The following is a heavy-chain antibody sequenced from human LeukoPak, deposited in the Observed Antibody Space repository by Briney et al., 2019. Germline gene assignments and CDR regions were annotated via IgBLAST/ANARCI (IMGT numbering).Heavy chain of an antibody. D-gene: IGHD5-24*01. Sequence: GGSLRLSCAASGFTFSDYYMSWIRQAPGKGLEWVSYISSSGSFIYYADSVKGRFTISRDNAKNSLYLHLNSLRAEDTAVYYCARVGIGRDGYNPGLGFDYWGQGTLVTVSS. CDR2: ISSSGSFI. V-gene: IGHV3-11*04. CDR1: GFTFSDYY. CDR3: ARVGIGRDGYNPGLGFDY. J-gene: IGHJ4*02.